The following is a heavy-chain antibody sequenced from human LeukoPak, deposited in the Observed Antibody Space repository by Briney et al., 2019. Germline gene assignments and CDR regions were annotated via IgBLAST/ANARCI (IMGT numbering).Heavy chain of an antibody. CDR2: INSDGSST. V-gene: IGHV3-74*01. CDR3: ARYNWNSAPFDY. D-gene: IGHD1-7*01. CDR1: GFTFSSYW. J-gene: IGHJ4*02. Sequence: GGSLRLSCAASGFTFSSYWMHWVRQAPGKGLVWVPRINSDGSSTSYADSVKGRFTISRDSAKNTLYLEMNSLRAEDTAVYYCARYNWNSAPFDYWGQGTLVTVSS.